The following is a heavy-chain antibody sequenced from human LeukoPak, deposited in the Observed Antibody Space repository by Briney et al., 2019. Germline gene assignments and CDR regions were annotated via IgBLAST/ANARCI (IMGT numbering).Heavy chain of an antibody. Sequence: PSETLSLTCTVSGGSISSSSYYWGWIRQPPGKGLEWIGSIYYSESTYYNPSLKSRVTISVDTSKNQFSLKLSSVTAADTAVYYCARDTDIVVVPAAIPGGFDYWGQGTLVTVSS. CDR2: IYYSEST. V-gene: IGHV4-39*07. CDR3: ARDTDIVVVPAAIPGGFDY. J-gene: IGHJ4*02. D-gene: IGHD2-2*02. CDR1: GGSISSSSYY.